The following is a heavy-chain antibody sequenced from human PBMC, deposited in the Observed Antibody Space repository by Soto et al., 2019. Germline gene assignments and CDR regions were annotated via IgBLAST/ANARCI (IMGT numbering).Heavy chain of an antibody. CDR3: ARGTRNRGVIGHRGFDP. J-gene: IGHJ5*02. V-gene: IGHV4-30-4*01. CDR1: GGSISSGDYY. CDR2: IYYSGST. D-gene: IGHD3-10*01. Sequence: PSETLSLTCTVSGGSISSGDYYWSWIRQPPGKGLEWIGYIYYSGSTYYNPSLKSRVTISVDTSKNQFSLKLSSVTAADTAVYYCARGTRNRGVIGHRGFDPWGQGTLVTVSS.